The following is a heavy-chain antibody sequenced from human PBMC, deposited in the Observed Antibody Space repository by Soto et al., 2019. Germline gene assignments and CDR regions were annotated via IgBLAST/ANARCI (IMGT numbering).Heavy chain of an antibody. CDR1: GFTFSNAW. J-gene: IGHJ5*02. V-gene: IGHV3-15*01. CDR2: IKSKGVGGTT. D-gene: IGHD6-13*01. CDR3: TTTGYNSSCYEYFRFDP. Sequence: EVQLVESGGGLVKPGGSLRLSCAASGFTFSNAWMKWVRQAPGKGLEWVGRIKSKGVGGTTDYAAPVKGRFTISRDDSKNTIYLQMNSLKSEDTAVYYCTTTGYNSSCYEYFRFDPWGQGTLVTVSS.